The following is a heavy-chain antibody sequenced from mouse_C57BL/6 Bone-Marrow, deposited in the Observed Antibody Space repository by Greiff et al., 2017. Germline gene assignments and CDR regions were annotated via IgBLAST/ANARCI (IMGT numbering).Heavy chain of an antibody. CDR1: GFNIKNTY. Sequence: EVMLVESVAELVRPGASVKLSCTASGFNIKNTYMHWVKQRPEQGLEWIGRIAPANGNTKYAPKFQGQATITAETSTNTADLQLSGLTTEDTASYYCARLSYWDDYWGQGTTLTVSS. CDR2: IAPANGNT. CDR3: ARLSYWDDY. D-gene: IGHD4-1*01. J-gene: IGHJ2*01. V-gene: IGHV14-3*01.